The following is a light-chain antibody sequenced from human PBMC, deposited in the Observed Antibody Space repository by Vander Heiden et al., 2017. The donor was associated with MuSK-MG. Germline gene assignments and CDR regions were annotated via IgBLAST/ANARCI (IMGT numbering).Light chain of an antibody. J-gene: IGKJ5*01. CDR3: QLLNSNPVT. CDR1: QAIGTY. Sequence: DIQLTQSPSFLSASVGDRVTITCRASQAIGTYLAWYQQKPGKAPNPLMYAASTLQSAVPTRFSGSRSRTEFTLTISSLQPEDLATYYCQLLNSNPVTFGQGTRMEIK. CDR2: AAS. V-gene: IGKV1-9*01.